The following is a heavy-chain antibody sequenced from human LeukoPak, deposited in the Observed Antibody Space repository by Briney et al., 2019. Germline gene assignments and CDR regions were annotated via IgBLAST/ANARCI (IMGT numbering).Heavy chain of an antibody. V-gene: IGHV3-23*01. D-gene: IGHD2-2*02. CDR2: ISGSGGST. CDR3: AKEYCSSTSCYIVDY. Sequence: GGSLRLSCAASGFTFSSYAMSWVRQTPGKGLEWVSAISGSGGSTYYADSVKGRFTISRDNSKNTLYLQMNSLRAEDTAVYYCAKEYCSSTSCYIVDYWGQGTLVTVSS. J-gene: IGHJ4*02. CDR1: GFTFSSYA.